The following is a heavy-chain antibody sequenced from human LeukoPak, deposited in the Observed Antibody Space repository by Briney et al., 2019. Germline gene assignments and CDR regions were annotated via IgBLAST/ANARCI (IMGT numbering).Heavy chain of an antibody. CDR1: GFTFSTYW. CDR2: INQEGSEK. D-gene: IGHD2-2*02. V-gene: IGHV3-7*01. Sequence: PGGSLRLSCAASGFTFSTYWIFWVRQAPGKGLEWVANINQEGSEKYYVDSVKGRFTVSRDNAKNSVYLQMNSVRAEDTAVYYCVREGFSTSCYTRVCTYSYFDVWGQGSLVSVSS. CDR3: VREGFSTSCYTRVCTYSYFDV. J-gene: IGHJ4*02.